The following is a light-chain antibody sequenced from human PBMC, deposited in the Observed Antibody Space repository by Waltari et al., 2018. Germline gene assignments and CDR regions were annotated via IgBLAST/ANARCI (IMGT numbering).Light chain of an antibody. V-gene: IGLV2-11*01. CDR2: EAG. J-gene: IGLJ3*02. CDR3: CSYAGDYTWV. CDR1: SRDVGGETY. Sequence: QSALTQPRSVSGSPGHSVTISCTGTSRDVGGETYVSWYQQHPGQAPKLMFYEAGPRPAGVPDRFSGSKSDNTASLTISGLQAEDEASYYCCSYAGDYTWVFGGGTKLTVL.